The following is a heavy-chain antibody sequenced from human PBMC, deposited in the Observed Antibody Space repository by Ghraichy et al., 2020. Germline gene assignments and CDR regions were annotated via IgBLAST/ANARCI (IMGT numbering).Heavy chain of an antibody. Sequence: GGSLRLSCAASGFTFSTYWMSWVRQAPGKGLEWVASIKQDGDEKFYVDSVKGRFTISRDNAKNSLFLQMNSLRAEDTAVYYCAKDRARGYSGYDSNFDYWGQGILGTVSS. J-gene: IGHJ4*02. CDR2: IKQDGDEK. CDR1: GFTFSTYW. V-gene: IGHV3-7*01. D-gene: IGHD5-12*01. CDR3: AKDRARGYSGYDSNFDY.